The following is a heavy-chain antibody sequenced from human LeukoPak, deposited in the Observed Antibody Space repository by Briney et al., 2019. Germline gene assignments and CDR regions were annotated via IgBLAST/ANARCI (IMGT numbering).Heavy chain of an antibody. J-gene: IGHJ5*02. CDR2: MNPNSGNT. CDR3: ARLDRDGSGSYSHNWFDP. D-gene: IGHD3-10*01. CDR1: GYTFTSYD. V-gene: IGHV1-8*03. Sequence: ASVKVSCKASGYTFTSYDINWVRQATGQGLEWMGWMNPNSGNTGYAQKFQGRVTITRNTSISTAYMELSSLRSEDTAVYYCARLDRDGSGSYSHNWFDPWGQGTLVTVSS.